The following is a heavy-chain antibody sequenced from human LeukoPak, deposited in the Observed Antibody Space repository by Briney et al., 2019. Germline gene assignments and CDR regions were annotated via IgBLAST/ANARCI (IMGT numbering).Heavy chain of an antibody. CDR2: INPNSGGA. J-gene: IGHJ4*02. CDR1: GYTFTEYY. V-gene: IGHV1-2*02. CDR3: ARGQSLNDY. Sequence: GASVKVSCKSSGYTFTEYYMHWVRQAPGQGLEWMGWINPNSGGANYAENFQGRVTMTRDTSISTAYMELSSLRYDDTALYYCARGQSLNDYWGQGTVVTVSS.